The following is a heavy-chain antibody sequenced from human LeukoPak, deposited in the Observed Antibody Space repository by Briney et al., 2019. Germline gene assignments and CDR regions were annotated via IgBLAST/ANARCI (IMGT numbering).Heavy chain of an antibody. D-gene: IGHD4-17*01. CDR1: GGSISSCY. CDR3: ARDDYGVRGCDY. CDR2: IYYSGST. J-gene: IGHJ4*02. Sequence: PSETLSLTCPVSGGSISSCYWMWLRQPPGKGLEGIGYIYYSGSTNYNHSLKSRATISVDTSKNQFSLKLSSVTAADTAVYYGARDDYGVRGCDYWGQGTLVTVSS. V-gene: IGHV4-59*01.